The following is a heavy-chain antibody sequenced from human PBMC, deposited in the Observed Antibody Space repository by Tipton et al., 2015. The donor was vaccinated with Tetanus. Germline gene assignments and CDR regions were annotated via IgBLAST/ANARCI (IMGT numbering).Heavy chain of an antibody. V-gene: IGHV3-9*01. CDR1: GLTFDDYA. Sequence: TASGLTFDDYAMHWVRQAPDKGLEWVSGISWNSTSIGYADSVKGRFTISRDNVKHSLYLRMNSLRAGDTALYYWAKRGVARGVCGIDIWGQGTMVPVSS. D-gene: IGHD3-10*01. J-gene: IGHJ3*02. CDR3: AKRGVARGVCGIDI. CDR2: ISWNSTSI.